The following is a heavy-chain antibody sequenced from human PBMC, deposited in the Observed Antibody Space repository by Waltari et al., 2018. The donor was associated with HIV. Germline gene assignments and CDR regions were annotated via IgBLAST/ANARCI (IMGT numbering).Heavy chain of an antibody. D-gene: IGHD6-19*01. CDR3: TRSSDWYNGFDV. J-gene: IGHJ3*01. V-gene: IGHV1-46*03. CDR1: GYTFGPYQ. Sequence: QVHLVQSGAEVKKPGAAMRVSCKASGYTFGPYQRHWVRQAPGQGFEWMGIRNPSGFTTNYAKKFQGRFTMTSDTPTSTVYMEVSSLTSEDTAVYYCTRSSDWYNGFDVWGQGTMVTVSS. CDR2: RNPSGFTT.